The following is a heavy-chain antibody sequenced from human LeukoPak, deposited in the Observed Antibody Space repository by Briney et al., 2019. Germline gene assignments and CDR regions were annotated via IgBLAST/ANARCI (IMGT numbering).Heavy chain of an antibody. CDR2: IIPIFGTA. Sequence: GASVKVSCKASGGTFSSYAISWVRQAPGQGLEWMGGIIPIFGTANYAQKFQGRVTITADESTSTAYMELSSLRSEDTAVYYCARGSYYYDSSGPTMRQCYFDYWGQGTLVTVSS. CDR1: GGTFSSYA. D-gene: IGHD3-22*01. J-gene: IGHJ4*02. V-gene: IGHV1-69*13. CDR3: ARGSYYYDSSGPTMRQCYFDY.